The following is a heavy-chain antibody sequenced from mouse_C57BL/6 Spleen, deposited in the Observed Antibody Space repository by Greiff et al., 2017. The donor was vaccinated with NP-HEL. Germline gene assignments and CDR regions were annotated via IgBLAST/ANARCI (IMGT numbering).Heavy chain of an antibody. V-gene: IGHV1-76*01. CDR2: IYPGSGNT. Sequence: VKLMESGAELVRPGASVKLSCKASGYTFTDYYINWVKQRPGQGLEWIARIYPGSGNTYYNEKFKGKATLTAEKSSSNAYMQLSSLTSEDSAVYFCARGGITTVVATDYWGHSTTLTVSS. CDR3: ARGGITTVVATDY. CDR1: GYTFTDYY. D-gene: IGHD1-1*01. J-gene: IGHJ2*01.